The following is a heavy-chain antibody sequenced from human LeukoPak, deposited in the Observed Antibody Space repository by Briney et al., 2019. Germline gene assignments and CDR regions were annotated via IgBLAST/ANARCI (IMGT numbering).Heavy chain of an antibody. D-gene: IGHD4-17*01. J-gene: IGHJ6*04. CDR1: GFTFSSYE. V-gene: IGHV3-48*03. Sequence: GGSLRLSCAASGFTFSSYEMNWVRQAPGKGAGGGLYIRSSGSTIYYADSVKGRFTISRDNAKNSLYLQMNSLRAEDTAVYYCACPCGVTTTGYYYYGMDVWGKGTTVTVSS. CDR3: ACPCGVTTTGYYYYGMDV. CDR2: IRSSGSTI.